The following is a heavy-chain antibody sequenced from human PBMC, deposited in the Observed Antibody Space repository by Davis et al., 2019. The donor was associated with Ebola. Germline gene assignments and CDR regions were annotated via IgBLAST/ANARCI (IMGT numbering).Heavy chain of an antibody. V-gene: IGHV1-2*02. D-gene: IGHD6-13*01. Sequence: ASVKVSCKASGYTFIGYYIHWVRQAPGQGLEWMGWINPHGGGTKYAQRFQDRVNLTRDMSISTAYMDLSRLKSDDTAVYYCARGRSSSRWAFDIWGQRTMVTVPS. J-gene: IGHJ3*02. CDR3: ARGRSSSRWAFDI. CDR1: GYTFIGYY. CDR2: INPHGGGT.